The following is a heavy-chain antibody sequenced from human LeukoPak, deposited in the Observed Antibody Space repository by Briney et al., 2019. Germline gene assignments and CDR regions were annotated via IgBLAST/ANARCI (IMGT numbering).Heavy chain of an antibody. CDR1: GFTFSSYA. V-gene: IGHV3-30-3*01. J-gene: IGHJ4*02. CDR2: ISYDGSNK. CDR3: ARDGVGDGYNN. Sequence: GGSLRLSCAASGFTFSSYAMHWVRQAPGKGLEWVAVISYDGSNKYYADSVKGRFTISRDNSKNTLYLQMNSLRAEDTAVYYCARDGVGDGYNNWGQGTLVTVSS. D-gene: IGHD5-24*01.